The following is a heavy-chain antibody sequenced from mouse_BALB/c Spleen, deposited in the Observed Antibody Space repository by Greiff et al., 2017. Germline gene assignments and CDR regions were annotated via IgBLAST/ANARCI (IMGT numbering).Heavy chain of an antibody. D-gene: IGHD2-3*01. CDR3: ARGLDGPYYAMDY. CDR1: GFTFSSYA. CDR2: ISSGGST. J-gene: IGHJ4*01. V-gene: IGHV5-6-5*01. Sequence: EVKLQESGGGLVKPGGSLKLSCAASGFTFSSYAMSWVRQTPEKRLEWVASISSGGSTYYPDSVKGRFTISRDNARNILYLQMSSLRSEDTAMYYCARGLDGPYYAMDYWGQGTSVTVSS.